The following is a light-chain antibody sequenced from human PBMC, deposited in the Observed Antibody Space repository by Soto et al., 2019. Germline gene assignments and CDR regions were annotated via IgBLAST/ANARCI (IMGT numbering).Light chain of an antibody. CDR1: QSVSSN. Sequence: VLTQSPATLSLSPGERASLSCRASQSVSSNLAWDQQKPGQAPRLLLYDASNRATCIPARFSGSGAGTDFTLTISSLVPEDFAVYYCQQRSNWPSYTFGQGTKLEIK. J-gene: IGKJ2*01. V-gene: IGKV3-11*01. CDR2: DAS. CDR3: QQRSNWPSYT.